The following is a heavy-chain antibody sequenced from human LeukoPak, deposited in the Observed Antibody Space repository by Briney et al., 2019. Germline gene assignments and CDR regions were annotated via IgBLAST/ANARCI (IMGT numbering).Heavy chain of an antibody. D-gene: IGHD2-15*01. V-gene: IGHV4-59*01. CDR1: GGSISSYY. J-gene: IGHJ6*03. CDR3: ARVKALWGSNCSGGSCYGYMDV. Sequence: SETLSLTCTVSGGSISSYYWSWIRQPPGKGLEWIGYIYYSGSTNYNPSLKSRVTISVDTSKNQFPLKLSSVTAADTAVYYCARVKALWGSNCSGGSCYGYMDVWGKGTTVTISS. CDR2: IYYSGST.